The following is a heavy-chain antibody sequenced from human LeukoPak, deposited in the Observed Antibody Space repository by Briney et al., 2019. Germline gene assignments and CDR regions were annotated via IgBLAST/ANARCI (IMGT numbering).Heavy chain of an antibody. CDR3: AQGIYDILTAFDD. D-gene: IGHD3-9*01. V-gene: IGHV3-21*04. Sequence: PGGSLRLSCAASGFTFSSYSMNWVRQAPGKGLEWVSSISSSSSYIYYADSVKGRFTISRDNSKNTLHLQMNSLRADDTAVYYCAQGIYDILTAFDDWGQGTLVTVSS. CDR2: ISSSSSYI. J-gene: IGHJ4*02. CDR1: GFTFSSYS.